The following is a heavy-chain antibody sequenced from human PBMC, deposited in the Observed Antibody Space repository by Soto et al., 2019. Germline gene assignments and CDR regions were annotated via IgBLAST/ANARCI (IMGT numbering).Heavy chain of an antibody. CDR3: ASGGAVAGTGAFDI. D-gene: IGHD6-19*01. Sequence: GGSLRLSFAASGFTFSSYSMNWFRQAPGKGLEWVSSISSSSSYIYYADSVKGRFTISRDNAKNSLYLQMNSLRAEDTAVYYCASGGAVAGTGAFDIWGQGTMVTVSS. V-gene: IGHV3-21*01. J-gene: IGHJ3*02. CDR2: ISSSSSYI. CDR1: GFTFSSYS.